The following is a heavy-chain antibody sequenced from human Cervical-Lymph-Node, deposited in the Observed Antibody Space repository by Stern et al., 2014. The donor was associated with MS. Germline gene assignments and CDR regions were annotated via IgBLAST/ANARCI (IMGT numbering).Heavy chain of an antibody. V-gene: IGHV4-4*02. CDR2: VNHTGSA. CDR3: ARDQGFQLMNS. Sequence: QLQLQESGPGLVRPSGTLSLTCAVSGDSISNDNWWSWVRQPPGKGLEWIGEVNHTGSANYYPSLKSRVTISVDKSKTQFSLRLTSMTAADTAVYYCARDQGFQLMNSWGQGTLVIVSS. D-gene: IGHD2-2*01. J-gene: IGHJ4*02. CDR1: GDSISNDNW.